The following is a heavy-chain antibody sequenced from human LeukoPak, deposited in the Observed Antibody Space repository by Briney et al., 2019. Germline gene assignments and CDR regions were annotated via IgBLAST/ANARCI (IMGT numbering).Heavy chain of an antibody. CDR1: GFTFSSYW. Sequence: RGSLALSCAGSGFTFSSYWQHWVRQAPGKGLVWVSRMNSDGSSTSYADSVKGRFTISRDIAKNTLYLQMNSLRVEDTAVYYCARGHSFSSRVFDYWGQGTLVTVSS. J-gene: IGHJ4*02. CDR2: MNSDGSST. CDR3: ARGHSFSSRVFDY. V-gene: IGHV3-74*01. D-gene: IGHD2-2*01.